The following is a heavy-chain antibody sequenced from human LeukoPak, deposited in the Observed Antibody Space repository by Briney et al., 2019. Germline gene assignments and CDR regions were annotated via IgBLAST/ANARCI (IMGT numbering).Heavy chain of an antibody. CDR2: ISAYNGST. CDR1: GYTFTSYG. V-gene: IGHV1-18*01. J-gene: IGHJ4*02. Sequence: ASVKVSCKASGYTFTSYGISWVRQAPGQGLEWMGWISAYNGSTNYAQKLQGRVTMTTDTSASTAYMELRSPRSDDTAVYYCARDPTGTTRYFDYWGQGTLVTVSS. CDR3: ARDPTGTTRYFDY. D-gene: IGHD1-1*01.